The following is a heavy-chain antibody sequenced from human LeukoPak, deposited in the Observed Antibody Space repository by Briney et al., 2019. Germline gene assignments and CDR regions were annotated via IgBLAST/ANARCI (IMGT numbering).Heavy chain of an antibody. CDR3: ASARGYSYSLLDY. V-gene: IGHV3-21*01. CDR1: GFTFSSYS. J-gene: IGHJ4*02. Sequence: SGGSLRLSCAASGFTFSSYSMNWVRQAPGKGLEWVSSISISSSYIYYADSVKGRFTISRDNAKNSLYLQMNNLRAEDMAIYYCASARGYSYSLLDYWGQGTLVTVSS. CDR2: ISISSSYI. D-gene: IGHD5-18*01.